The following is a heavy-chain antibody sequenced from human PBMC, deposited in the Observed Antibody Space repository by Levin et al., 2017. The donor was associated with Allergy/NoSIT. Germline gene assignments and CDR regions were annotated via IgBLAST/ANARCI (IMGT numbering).Heavy chain of an antibody. CDR2: INHSGST. J-gene: IGHJ5*02. V-gene: IGHV4-34*01. CDR1: GGSFSGYY. Sequence: GSLRLSCAVYGGSFSGYYWSWIRQPPGKGLEWIGEINHSGSTNYNPSLKSRVTISVDTSKNQFSLKLSSVTAADTAVYYCARARKLASREHYYGSGSKAGWFDPWGQGTLVTVSS. CDR3: ARARKLASREHYYGSGSKAGWFDP. D-gene: IGHD3-10*01.